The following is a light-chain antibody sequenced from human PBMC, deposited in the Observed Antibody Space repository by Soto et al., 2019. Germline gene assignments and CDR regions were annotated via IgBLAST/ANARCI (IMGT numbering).Light chain of an antibody. V-gene: IGKV1-9*01. CDR3: QQLNSYPLT. CDR1: QGISSY. J-gene: IGKJ4*01. CDR2: AAS. Sequence: DIQMTQSPSSLSASVGDRVTITCRASQGISSYLNWYQQKPGKAPKLLIYAASSLQSGVPSRFSGSGSGTEFTLTISSLQPEDFATYYCQQLNSYPLTFGGGTKVDI.